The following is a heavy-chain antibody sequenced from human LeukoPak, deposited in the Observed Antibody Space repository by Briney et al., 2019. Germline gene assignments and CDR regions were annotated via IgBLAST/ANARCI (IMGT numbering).Heavy chain of an antibody. CDR1: GGSISSSSYY. CDR2: IYYSGST. V-gene: IGHV4-39*01. CDR3: ARHPSTAKADFDY. D-gene: IGHD2-2*01. J-gene: IGHJ4*02. Sequence: SETLSLTCTVPGGSISSSSYYWGWIRQPPGKGLEWSGSIYYSGSTYYNPSLKSRVTISVDTSKNQFSLKLSSVTAADTAVYYCARHPSTAKADFDYWGQGTLVTVSS.